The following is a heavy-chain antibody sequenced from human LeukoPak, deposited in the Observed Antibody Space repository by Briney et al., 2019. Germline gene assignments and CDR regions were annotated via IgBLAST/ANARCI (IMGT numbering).Heavy chain of an antibody. D-gene: IGHD3-10*01. V-gene: IGHV3-74*01. CDR2: LNPDGSST. CDR3: ARYYGSGTYAVDY. Sequence: PGGSLRLSCAVSGFTFDDYAMHWVRQAPGKGLVWVSRLNPDGSSTSYADSVKGRFTISRDNAKNTVYLQMNSLRAEDTAVYYCARYYGSGTYAVDYWGQGTLVTVSS. J-gene: IGHJ4*02. CDR1: GFTFDDYA.